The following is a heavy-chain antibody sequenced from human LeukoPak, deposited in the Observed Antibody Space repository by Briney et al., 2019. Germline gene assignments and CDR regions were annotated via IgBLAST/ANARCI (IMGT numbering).Heavy chain of an antibody. D-gene: IGHD3-10*01. J-gene: IGHJ4*02. Sequence: SETLSLTCTVSGGSISSYYWSWIRQPPGKGLEWIGYIYYSGSTNYNPSLKSRVTISVDTSKNQFSLQLSSVTAADTAVYYCARGGGELLWFGELLYPLDYWGQGTLVTVSS. V-gene: IGHV4-59*01. CDR2: IYYSGST. CDR3: ARGGGELLWFGELLYPLDY. CDR1: GGSISSYY.